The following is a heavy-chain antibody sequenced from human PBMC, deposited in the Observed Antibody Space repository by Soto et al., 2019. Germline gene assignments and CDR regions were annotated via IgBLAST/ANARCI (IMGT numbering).Heavy chain of an antibody. V-gene: IGHV5-51*01. CDR3: ARLGGRCSGGDCWFDP. CDR2: IYPGDSDT. D-gene: IGHD2-21*02. Sequence: GESLKISCKGFGYSFANYWIGWVRQMPGKGLEWMGIIYPGDSDTRYSPSFEGQVTISADKSISTAYLQWSSLKASDTAMYYCARLGGRCSGGDCWFDPWGQGTVVTVSS. J-gene: IGHJ5*02. CDR1: GYSFANYW.